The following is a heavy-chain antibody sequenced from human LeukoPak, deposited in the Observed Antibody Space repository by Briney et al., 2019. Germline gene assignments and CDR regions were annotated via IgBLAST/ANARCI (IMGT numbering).Heavy chain of an antibody. Sequence: GGSLRLSCAASGFTFSSYSMDWVRQAPGKGLEWVSSISSSSSYIYYADSVKGRFTISRDNAKNSLYLQMNSLRAEDTAVYYCARALYYYDSSGYDYWGQGTLVTVSS. V-gene: IGHV3-21*01. CDR2: ISSSSSYI. CDR1: GFTFSSYS. D-gene: IGHD3-22*01. CDR3: ARALYYYDSSGYDY. J-gene: IGHJ4*02.